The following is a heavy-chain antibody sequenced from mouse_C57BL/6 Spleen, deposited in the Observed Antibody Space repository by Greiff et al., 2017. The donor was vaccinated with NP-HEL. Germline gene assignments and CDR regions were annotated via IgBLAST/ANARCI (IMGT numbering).Heavy chain of an antibody. CDR3: TYGLDY. CDR1: GFNIKDDY. J-gene: IGHJ2*01. D-gene: IGHD1-1*02. Sequence: EVKVVESGAELVRPGASVKLSCTASGFNIKDDYMHWVKQRPEQGLEWIGWIDPENGDTEYASKFQGKATITADTSSNTAYLQLSSLTSEDTAVYYCTYGLDYWGQGTTLTVSS. V-gene: IGHV14-4*01. CDR2: IDPENGDT.